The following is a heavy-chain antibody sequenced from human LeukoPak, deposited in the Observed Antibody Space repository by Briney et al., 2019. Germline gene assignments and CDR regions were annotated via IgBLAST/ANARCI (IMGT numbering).Heavy chain of an antibody. D-gene: IGHD3-22*01. CDR3: AREGYYDSSGYYPPFDY. Sequence: SVKVSCKASGGTFSSYAISWVRQAPGQGLEWMGGIIPIFGTANYAQKFQGRVTITADESTSTAYMELSSLRSEDTAVYYCAREGYYDSSGYYPPFDYWGQGTLVTVSS. V-gene: IGHV1-69*01. CDR2: IIPIFGTA. CDR1: GGTFSSYA. J-gene: IGHJ4*02.